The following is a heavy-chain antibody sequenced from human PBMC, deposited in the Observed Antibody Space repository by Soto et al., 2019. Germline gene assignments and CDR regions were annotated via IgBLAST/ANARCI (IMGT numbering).Heavy chain of an antibody. Sequence: QVQLVQSGAGVKKPGSSMKVSCKTLGDTFSTYPITWVRQAPGQGLEWMGRTIPILAFTDYAQKFQGRVTITADRSTTTAYMELSSLNFEDTAVYYCARGGDGSGSESVFDIWGQGTMVTVSS. CDR1: GDTFSTYP. J-gene: IGHJ3*02. D-gene: IGHD3-22*01. CDR3: ARGGDGSGSESVFDI. V-gene: IGHV1-69*02. CDR2: TIPILAFT.